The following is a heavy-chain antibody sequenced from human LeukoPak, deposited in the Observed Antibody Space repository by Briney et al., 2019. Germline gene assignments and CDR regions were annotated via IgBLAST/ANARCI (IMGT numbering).Heavy chain of an antibody. D-gene: IGHD3-10*01. J-gene: IGHJ3*02. CDR2: IKEDGSVK. Sequence: GGSLRLSCAASGFMFSSCWMSWVRQAPGKGPEWVANIKEDGSVKYYVDSMKGRLTISRDNPKNSLYLQMNSLRAEDTAVYYCARDYASGRGAFDIWGQGTMVTVSS. CDR3: ARDYASGRGAFDI. CDR1: GFMFSSCW. V-gene: IGHV3-7*01.